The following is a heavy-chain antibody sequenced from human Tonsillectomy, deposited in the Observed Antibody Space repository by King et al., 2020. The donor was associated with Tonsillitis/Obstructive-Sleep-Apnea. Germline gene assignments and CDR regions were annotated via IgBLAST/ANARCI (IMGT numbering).Heavy chain of an antibody. Sequence: ESGGGVVQPGRSLRLSCAASGFTFSNYSMHWVRQAPGKGLEWVAIIWYDGSNKYYADSVKGRFTISRDNSKNTLYLQMNSLRAEDTAVYYCSKDERSYYWYFDLWGRGTLVTVSS. V-gene: IGHV3-33*06. J-gene: IGHJ2*01. D-gene: IGHD3-10*01. CDR3: SKDERSYYWYFDL. CDR2: IWYDGSNK. CDR1: GFTFSNYS.